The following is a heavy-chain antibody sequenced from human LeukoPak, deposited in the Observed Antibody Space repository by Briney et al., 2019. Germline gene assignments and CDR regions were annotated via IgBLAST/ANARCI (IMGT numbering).Heavy chain of an antibody. Sequence: GGSLRLSCAASGFTFSDCAMSWVRQAPGRGLEWVSGIRGSGGSTYYADSVKGRFTISRDNSKNTMYLQMNSLRAEDTGVYYCAKDVVSAPSRFDYRGQGTLVTVSS. CDR2: IRGSGGST. CDR1: GFTFSDCA. V-gene: IGHV3-23*01. D-gene: IGHD2-15*01. J-gene: IGHJ4*02. CDR3: AKDVVSAPSRFDY.